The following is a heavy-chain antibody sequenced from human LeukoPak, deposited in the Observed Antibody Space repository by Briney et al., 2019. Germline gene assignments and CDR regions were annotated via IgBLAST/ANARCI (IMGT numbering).Heavy chain of an antibody. V-gene: IGHV5-51*01. CDR2: IYPGESDT. J-gene: IGHJ6*02. Sequence: GGSLKISCKGSGYRFTRYWIGWVRQMRGKGLEWMGIIYPGESDTRYRPSFEGQLTISVDRSISTAYLQWSSLKASDTAIYYCARLHTIDVWGQGTTVTVSS. CDR1: GYRFTRYW. CDR3: ARLHTIDV.